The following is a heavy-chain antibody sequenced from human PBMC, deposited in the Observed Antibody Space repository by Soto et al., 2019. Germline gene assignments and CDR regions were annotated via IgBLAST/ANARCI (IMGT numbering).Heavy chain of an antibody. CDR1: GFTFSSYW. V-gene: IGHV3-7*03. CDR3: TSPVWGYYDSSGYEFDP. Sequence: GGSLRIGCAASGFTFSSYWMSGVRQAPGKGLEWVANIKQDGSEKYYAAPVKGRFTISRGDSKNTLYLQMNSLKTEDTAVYYCTSPVWGYYDSSGYEFDPWGQGTLVTVSS. D-gene: IGHD3-22*01. J-gene: IGHJ5*02. CDR2: IKQDGSEK.